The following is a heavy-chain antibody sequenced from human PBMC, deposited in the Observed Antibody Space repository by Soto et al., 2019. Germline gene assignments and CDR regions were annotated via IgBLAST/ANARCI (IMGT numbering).Heavy chain of an antibody. CDR1: GAYISDFS. CDR3: ARETVENWTYEGH. D-gene: IGHD1-7*01. J-gene: IGHJ1*01. V-gene: IGHV4-4*07. Sequence: PATLSPTCRVSGAYISDFSWSWIRQPAGKGLEWIGRITINGNTQKNPSFKSRVTMSIDTSRNHFSLNLHAATAADTALYFCARETVENWTYEGHWGPGTLVTVSS. CDR2: ITINGNT.